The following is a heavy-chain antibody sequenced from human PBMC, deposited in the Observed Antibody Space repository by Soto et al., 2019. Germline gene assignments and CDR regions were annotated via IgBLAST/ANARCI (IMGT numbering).Heavy chain of an antibody. CDR2: FNESGRT. J-gene: IGHJ4*02. CDR3: ARGDGIVVLPGELEDVNYDY. D-gene: IGHD2-21*01. V-gene: IGHV4-34*01. Sequence: QVQLQQWGAGLVKPSETLSLSCAVYGQSFSGHSWAWIRQSPGKGLEWIGEFNESGRTYDSPSLNSRVTISADTSKNQFSLKLSSVSDADTAVYFCARGDGIVVLPGELEDVNYDYWGQGTLVNVSS. CDR1: GQSFSGHS.